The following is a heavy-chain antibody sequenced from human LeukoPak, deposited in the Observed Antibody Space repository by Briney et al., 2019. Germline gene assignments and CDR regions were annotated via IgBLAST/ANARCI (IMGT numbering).Heavy chain of an antibody. Sequence: SETLSLTCSVSGGSISSGDYYWSWIRQPPGKGLEWIGYIHYSGSTYYNPSLKSRFTISVDTSKNQFSLKLTSVTAADTAVYYCARGGIAAAGPFDYWGQGALVTVSS. D-gene: IGHD6-13*01. J-gene: IGHJ4*02. V-gene: IGHV4-30-4*02. CDR1: GGSISSGDYY. CDR3: ARGGIAAAGPFDY. CDR2: IHYSGST.